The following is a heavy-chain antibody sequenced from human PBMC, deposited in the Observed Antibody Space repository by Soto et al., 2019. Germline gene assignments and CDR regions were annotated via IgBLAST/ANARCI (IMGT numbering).Heavy chain of an antibody. CDR2: IGVAGDT. CDR1: GFTFNTYD. D-gene: IGHD4-17*01. CDR3: VRGEGYGPNSGAFEI. Sequence: EVQLVESGGDLVQPGGSLRLSCAASGFTFNTYDIHWVRQPTGERLEWVSGIGVAGDTYYADSVKGRFMFSSDNAKRSVYLKMNSLRAGDTAVYYCVRGEGYGPNSGAFEIWGPGTMVTVSS. J-gene: IGHJ3*02. V-gene: IGHV3-13*01.